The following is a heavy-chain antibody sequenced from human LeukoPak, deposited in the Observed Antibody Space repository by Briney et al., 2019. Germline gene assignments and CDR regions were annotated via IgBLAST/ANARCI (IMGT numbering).Heavy chain of an antibody. CDR2: ISYDGSNK. Sequence: GGSLRLSCAASGFTFSSYGMHWVRQAPGKGLEWVAVISYDGSNKYYADSVKGRFTISRDNSKNTLYLQMNSLRAEDTAVYYCAEDPEYYYDSSGYLFDPWGQGTLVTVSP. CDR1: GFTFSSYG. V-gene: IGHV3-30*18. J-gene: IGHJ5*02. D-gene: IGHD3-22*01. CDR3: AEDPEYYYDSSGYLFDP.